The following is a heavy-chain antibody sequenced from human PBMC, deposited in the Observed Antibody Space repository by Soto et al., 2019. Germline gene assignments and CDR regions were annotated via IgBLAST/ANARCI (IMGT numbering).Heavy chain of an antibody. CDR2: ISSAGNSE. CDR1: RFAFSSYA. D-gene: IGHD6-6*01. CDR3: ARGGATRPGLGYYYGMDV. Sequence: QVQLVESGGGVVQPGRSLRLSCAASRFAFSSYAIHWVRQAPGKGLEWVAVISSAGNSEYYGDSVRGRFSISRDNSKNTVYLQMNSLKTEDTAVYFCARGGATRPGLGYYYGMDVWGQGATVTVSS. J-gene: IGHJ6*02. V-gene: IGHV3-30-3*01.